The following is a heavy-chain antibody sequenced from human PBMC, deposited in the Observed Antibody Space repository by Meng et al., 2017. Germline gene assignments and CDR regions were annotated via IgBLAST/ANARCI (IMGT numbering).Heavy chain of an antibody. CDR1: GGSISSSSYY. Sequence: GSLRLSCTVSGGSISSSSYYWGWIRQPPGKGLEWIGSIYYSGSTYYNPSLKSRVTISVDTSKNQFSLKLSSVTAADTAVYYCASIDSRIAAAGKLYYFDYWGQGTLVTVSS. J-gene: IGHJ4*02. CDR2: IYYSGST. V-gene: IGHV4-39*07. D-gene: IGHD6-13*01. CDR3: ASIDSRIAAAGKLYYFDY.